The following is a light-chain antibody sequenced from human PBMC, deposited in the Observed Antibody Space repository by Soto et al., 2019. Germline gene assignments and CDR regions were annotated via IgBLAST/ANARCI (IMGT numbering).Light chain of an antibody. V-gene: IGKV1D-16*01. CDR3: QQYNTYPLS. J-gene: IGKJ4*01. Sequence: DLQLTQSPSSLTASVGDRVTIACRASQGIGTWLAWHQQKPGKAPKSLIYAASNLQNGVPSTFNGSASGTDFTLTIASLQSADVATYFCQQYNTYPLSFGGGTKVDI. CDR1: QGIGTW. CDR2: AAS.